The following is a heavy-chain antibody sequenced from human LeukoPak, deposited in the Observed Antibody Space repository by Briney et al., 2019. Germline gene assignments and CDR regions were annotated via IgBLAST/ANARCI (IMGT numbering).Heavy chain of an antibody. J-gene: IGHJ3*02. CDR3: AKDAYYYDSSGYYRAFDI. CDR1: GFTFSSYA. D-gene: IGHD3-22*01. CDR2: ISGSGGST. V-gene: IGHV3-23*01. Sequence: PGGSLRLSCAASGFTFSSYAMSWVRQAPGKGLEWVSAISGSGGSTYCADSVKGRFTISRDNSKNTLYLQMNSLRAEDTAVYYCAKDAYYYDSSGYYRAFDIWGQGTMVTVSS.